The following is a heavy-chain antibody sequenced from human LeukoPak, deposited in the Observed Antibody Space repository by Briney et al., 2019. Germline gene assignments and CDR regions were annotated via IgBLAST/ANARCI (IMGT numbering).Heavy chain of an antibody. J-gene: IGHJ5*02. D-gene: IGHD3-10*01. Sequence: SETLSLTCTVSGGSISSSSYYWSWIRRPPGKGLEWIGYIYYSGSTNYNPSLKSRVTISVDTSKNQFSLKLSSVTAADTAVYYCARVQYLLWFGESHPPGWFDPWGQGTLVTVSS. CDR1: GGSISSSSYY. CDR2: IYYSGST. CDR3: ARVQYLLWFGESHPPGWFDP. V-gene: IGHV4-61*01.